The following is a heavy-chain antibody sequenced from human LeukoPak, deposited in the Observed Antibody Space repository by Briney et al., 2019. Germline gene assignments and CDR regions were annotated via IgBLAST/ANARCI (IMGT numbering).Heavy chain of an antibody. CDR1: GFTFSSYA. CDR3: AKLGGHPLHNYYVGV. D-gene: IGHD3-16*01. V-gene: IGHV3-23*01. Sequence: PGGSLRLSCAASGFTFSSYAMSWVRQAPGGGLEWVSGILDSGYSTYYANSVKGRFTISRDNSNNTLYLQMNSLRAEDTAVYYCAKLGGHPLHNYYVGVWGKGTTVAVSS. J-gene: IGHJ6*03. CDR2: ILDSGYST.